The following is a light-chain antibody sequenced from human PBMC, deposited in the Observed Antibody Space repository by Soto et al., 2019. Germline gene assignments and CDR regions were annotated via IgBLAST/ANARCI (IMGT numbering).Light chain of an antibody. Sequence: EIVMTQSPATLSVSPGERVTLSCRARQSVGSNLAWYQKKPGQAPRILIYGASTRATGIPARFSGSGSETEFNLTISRLQSEDFAVYECQQYNNWPRTFGQGTKVDIK. J-gene: IGKJ1*01. V-gene: IGKV3-15*01. CDR2: GAS. CDR3: QQYNNWPRT. CDR1: QSVGSN.